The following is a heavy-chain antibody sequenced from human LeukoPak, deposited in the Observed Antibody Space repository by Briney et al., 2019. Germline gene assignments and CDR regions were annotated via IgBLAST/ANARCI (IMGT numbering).Heavy chain of an antibody. J-gene: IGHJ4*02. D-gene: IGHD6-19*01. CDR2: ISAYNGNT. Sequence: GASVKVSCKASGYTFTSYGISWVRQAPGQGLEWMGWISAYNGNTNYAQKLQGRVTMTTDTSTSTAYMELRSLRSDDTAVYYCARSIAVAVHQSVFDYWGQGTLVTVSS. V-gene: IGHV1-18*01. CDR1: GYTFTSYG. CDR3: ARSIAVAVHQSVFDY.